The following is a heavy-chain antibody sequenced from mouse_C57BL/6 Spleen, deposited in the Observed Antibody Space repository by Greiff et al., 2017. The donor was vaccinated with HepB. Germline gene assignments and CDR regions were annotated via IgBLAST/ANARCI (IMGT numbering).Heavy chain of an antibody. D-gene: IGHD1-1*02. V-gene: IGHV1-15*01. J-gene: IGHJ2*01. CDR1: GYTFTDYE. CDR2: IDPETGGT. CDR3: TRKVVYYFDY. Sequence: VQLQQSGAELVRPGASVTLSCKASGYTFTDYEMHWVKQTPVHGLEWIGAIDPETGGTAYNQKFKGKAILTADKSSSTAYMELRGLTSEDSAVYYCTRKVVYYFDYWGQGTTLTVSS.